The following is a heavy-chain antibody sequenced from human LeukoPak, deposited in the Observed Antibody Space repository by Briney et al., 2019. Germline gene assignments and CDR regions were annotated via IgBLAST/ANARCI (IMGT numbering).Heavy chain of an antibody. D-gene: IGHD2-2*01. V-gene: IGHV4-38-2*02. CDR1: GYSISSGYY. J-gene: IGHJ5*02. CDR2: IYHSGST. CDR3: ARAGDCSSTSCYSWFDP. Sequence: SETLSLTCTVSGYSISSGYYWGWIRQPPGKGLEWIGSIYHSGSTYYNPSLKSRVTISVDTSKNQFSLKLSSATAADTAVYYCARAGDCSSTSCYSWFDPWGQGTLVTVSS.